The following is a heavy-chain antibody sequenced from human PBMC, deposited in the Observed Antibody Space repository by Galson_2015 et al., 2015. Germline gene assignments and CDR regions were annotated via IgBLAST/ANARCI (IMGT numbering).Heavy chain of an antibody. CDR2: IYYSGST. Sequence: ETLSLTCTVSGGSISSSSYYWGWIRQPPGKGLEWIGSIYYSGSTYYNPSLKSRVTISVATSKNQFSLKLISVTAADTAVYYCARGNGRYSLFFDLWGRGTLVTVSS. J-gene: IGHJ2*01. D-gene: IGHD6-13*01. CDR1: GGSISSSSYY. CDR3: ARGNGRYSLFFDL. V-gene: IGHV4-39*01.